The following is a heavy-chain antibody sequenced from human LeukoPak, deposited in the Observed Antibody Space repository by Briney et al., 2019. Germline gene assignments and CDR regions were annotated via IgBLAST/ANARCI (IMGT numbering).Heavy chain of an antibody. D-gene: IGHD7-27*01. Sequence: PGGSLRLSCAASGFTFNKYTMHWVRQAPGKGLEWVGVVLYDGSKKNNADSVKGRFTISRDNSKNMMYAQMNSLRPEDTALYYCARDNWGGAFDIWGQGTMVTVSS. CDR1: GFTFNKYT. V-gene: IGHV3-30*04. CDR2: VLYDGSKK. CDR3: ARDNWGGAFDI. J-gene: IGHJ3*02.